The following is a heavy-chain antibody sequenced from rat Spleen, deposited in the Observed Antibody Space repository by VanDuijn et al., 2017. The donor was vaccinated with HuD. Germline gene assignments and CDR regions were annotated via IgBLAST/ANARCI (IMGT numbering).Heavy chain of an antibody. D-gene: IGHD1-7*01. CDR2: IKKDSRTI. V-gene: IGHV4-2*01. Sequence: EVKLVESGGGLVQPGRSLKLSCAASGFNFNDYWMGWVRQAPGKGLEWIGEIKKDSRTINLNPSLKDKFTISRDNAQNTLHLQMSKLGSEDTAIYYCARGPSYGSHLDYLDYWGQGVMVTVSS. J-gene: IGHJ2*01. CDR3: ARGPSYGSHLDYLDY. CDR1: GFNFNDYW.